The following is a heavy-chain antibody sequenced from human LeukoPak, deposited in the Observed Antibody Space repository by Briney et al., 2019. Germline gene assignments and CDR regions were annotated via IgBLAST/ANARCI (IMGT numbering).Heavy chain of an antibody. J-gene: IGHJ4*02. D-gene: IGHD6-6*01. CDR3: AKGVSTRPLYYFDY. CDR2: ISASGAST. CDR1: GFTFSSYA. V-gene: IGHV3-23*01. Sequence: GGSLRLSCAASGFTFSSYAMNWVRQAPGKGLEWVSVISASGASTYNADSVKGRFTISRDNSKNTLYLQMNSLRVEDTVLYFCAKGVSTRPLYYFDYWGQGTLVTVSS.